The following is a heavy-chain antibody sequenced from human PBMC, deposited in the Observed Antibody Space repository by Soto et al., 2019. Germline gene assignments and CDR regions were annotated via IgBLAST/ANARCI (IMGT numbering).Heavy chain of an antibody. CDR2: IWSDGNNK. CDR3: ARIQLDTIMALDY. V-gene: IGHV3-33*01. J-gene: IGHJ4*02. Sequence: QVQLVESVGGVVQPGRSLRLSCAASGFTFNTYGFHWVRQAPGKGLEWVAVIWSDGNNKYHADSVRGRFTISRDSSKNTLYLQMNSLRVEDTAVYYCARIQLDTIMALDYWGQGTLVTVSS. CDR1: GFTFNTYG. D-gene: IGHD1-1*01.